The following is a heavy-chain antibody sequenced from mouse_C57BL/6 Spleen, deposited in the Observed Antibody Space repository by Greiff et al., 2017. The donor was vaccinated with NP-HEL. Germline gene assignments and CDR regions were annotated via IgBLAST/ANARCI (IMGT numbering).Heavy chain of an antibody. CDR3: ARGYYGSSLEAWFAY. Sequence: EVKLVESGGGLVKPGGSLKLSCAASGFTFSSYAMSWVRQTPEKRLEWVATISDGGSYTYYPDNVKGRFTISRDNAKNNLYLQMSHLKSEDTAMYYCARGYYGSSLEAWFAYWGQGTLVTVSA. D-gene: IGHD1-1*01. V-gene: IGHV5-4*03. J-gene: IGHJ3*01. CDR2: ISDGGSYT. CDR1: GFTFSSYA.